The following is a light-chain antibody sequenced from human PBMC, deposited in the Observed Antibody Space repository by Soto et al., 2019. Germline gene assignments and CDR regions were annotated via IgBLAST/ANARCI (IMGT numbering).Light chain of an antibody. CDR2: ANN. J-gene: IGLJ1*01. V-gene: IGLV1-40*01. CDR3: QSYDLSLSGTV. CDR1: SSNIGSDYD. Sequence: QSALTQPPSMSGAPGQRVTISCTGSSSNIGSDYDVHWYQQFPGTAPKLLIYANNNRPSGVPDRFSASKSGTSASLAITGLQAEDEADYYCQSYDLSLSGTVFGSGTKLTVL.